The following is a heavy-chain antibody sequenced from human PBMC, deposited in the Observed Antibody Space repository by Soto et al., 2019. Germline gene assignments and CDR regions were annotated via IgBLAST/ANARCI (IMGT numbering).Heavy chain of an antibody. CDR2: ISYDGSNK. V-gene: IGHV3-30*18. D-gene: IGHD6-13*01. J-gene: IGHJ4*02. CDR3: AKDAPYSSSWPYYFDY. Sequence: PGGSLRLSCAASGFTFSSYGMHWVRQAPGKGLEWVAVISYDGSNKYYADSVKGRFTISRDNSKNTLYLQMNSLRAEDTAVYYCAKDAPYSSSWPYYFDYWGQGTLVTVSS. CDR1: GFTFSSYG.